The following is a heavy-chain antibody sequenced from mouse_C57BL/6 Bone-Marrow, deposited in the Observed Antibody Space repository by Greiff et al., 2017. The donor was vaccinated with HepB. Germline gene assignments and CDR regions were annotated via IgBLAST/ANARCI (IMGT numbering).Heavy chain of an antibody. Sequence: QVQLQQSGAELARPGASVKLSFTSYGISWVKQRTGQGLEWIGEIYPRSGNTYYNEKFKGKATLTADKSSSTAYMELRSLTSEDSAVYFCARRIYYGSSYYYAMDYWGQGTSVTVSS. CDR1: TSYG. CDR2: IYPRSGNT. D-gene: IGHD1-1*01. CDR3: ARRIYYGSSYYYAMDY. J-gene: IGHJ4*01. V-gene: IGHV1-81*01.